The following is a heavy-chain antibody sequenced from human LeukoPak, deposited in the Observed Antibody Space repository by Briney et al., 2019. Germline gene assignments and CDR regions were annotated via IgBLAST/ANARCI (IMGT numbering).Heavy chain of an antibody. CDR1: GGYIGSYY. Sequence: PSETLSLTCTVSGGYIGSYYWSWIRQPAGKGLEWIGRIYTSENTDYNPSLKSRVTMSVDMSTRQFSLRLTSVTAADTAVYYCAREGDYGDYSKSFYYMDVWGKGTTVTVSS. CDR3: AREGDYGDYSKSFYYMDV. D-gene: IGHD4-17*01. J-gene: IGHJ6*03. V-gene: IGHV4-4*07. CDR2: IYTSENT.